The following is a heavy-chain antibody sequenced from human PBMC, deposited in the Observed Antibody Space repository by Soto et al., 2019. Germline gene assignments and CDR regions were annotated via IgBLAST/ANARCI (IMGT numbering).Heavy chain of an antibody. D-gene: IGHD3-9*01. CDR2: IYYSGST. CDR1: GGSISSYY. CDR3: ARQYYDILTGDDY. V-gene: IGHV4-59*04. Sequence: SETLSLACTVSGGSISSYYWSWIRQPPGKGLEWIGYIYYSGSTYYNPSLKSRVTISVDMSKNQFSLKLSSVTAADTAVYYCARQYYDILTGDDYWGQGTLVTVSS. J-gene: IGHJ4*02.